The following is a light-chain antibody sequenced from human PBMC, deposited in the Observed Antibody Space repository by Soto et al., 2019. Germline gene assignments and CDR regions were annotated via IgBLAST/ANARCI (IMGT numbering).Light chain of an antibody. CDR1: QNVSSSY. J-gene: IGKJ5*01. Sequence: EIALTQSPGTLSLSPGERATLSCRTSQNVSSSYLAWYQQKPGQAPRLLIYGTSSRATGIPDRFSGSVSGTDFTLTISRLEPEDFAVYYCLQYGSSPIPFGQGTRLEIK. CDR3: LQYGSSPIP. V-gene: IGKV3-20*01. CDR2: GTS.